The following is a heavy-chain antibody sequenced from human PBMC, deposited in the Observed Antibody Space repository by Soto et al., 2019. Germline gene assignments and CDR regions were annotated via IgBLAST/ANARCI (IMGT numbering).Heavy chain of an antibody. J-gene: IGHJ4*02. Sequence: QVQLQQWGAGLLKPSETLSLTCAVYGGSFSGYYWSWIRQPPGKGLEWIGEINHSGSTNYNPSLKVRVTIPVDTSKSQFSLKLSSVTAADTAVYYCAREIAAAGIDYWGQGTLVTVSS. CDR2: INHSGST. CDR1: GGSFSGYY. CDR3: AREIAAAGIDY. V-gene: IGHV4-34*01. D-gene: IGHD6-13*01.